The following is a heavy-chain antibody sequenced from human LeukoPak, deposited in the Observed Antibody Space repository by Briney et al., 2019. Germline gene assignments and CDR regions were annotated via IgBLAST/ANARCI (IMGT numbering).Heavy chain of an antibody. V-gene: IGHV3-30*01. J-gene: IGHJ6*03. CDR1: GFTFSSYA. Sequence: GGSLRLSCAASGFTFSSYAMHWVRQAPGKGLEWVAVISYDGSNKYYADSVKGRFTISRDNSKNTLYLQMNSLRAEDTAVYYCARDIPSGLGHYMDVWGKGTTVTVSS. CDR2: ISYDGSNK. CDR3: ARDIPSGLGHYMDV. D-gene: IGHD3-10*01.